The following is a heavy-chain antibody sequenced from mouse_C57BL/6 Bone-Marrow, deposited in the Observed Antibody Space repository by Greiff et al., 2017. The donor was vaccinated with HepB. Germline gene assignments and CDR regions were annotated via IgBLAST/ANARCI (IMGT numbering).Heavy chain of an antibody. CDR1: GFTFSDYG. V-gene: IGHV5-15*01. Sequence: DVKLVESGGGLVQPGGSLKLSCAASGFTFSDYGMAWVRQAPRKGPEWVAFISNLAYSIYYADTVTGRFTISRENAKNTLYLEMSSLRSEDTAMYYCERYYYYGSSPHYYAMDYWGQGTSVTVSS. CDR3: ERYYYYGSSPHYYAMDY. CDR2: ISNLAYSI. J-gene: IGHJ4*01. D-gene: IGHD1-1*01.